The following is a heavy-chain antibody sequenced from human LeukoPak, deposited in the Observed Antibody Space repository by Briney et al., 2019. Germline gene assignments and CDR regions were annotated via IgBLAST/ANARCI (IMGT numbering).Heavy chain of an antibody. J-gene: IGHJ4*02. CDR1: GGSISSGGYS. V-gene: IGHV4-61*08. Sequence: SETLSLTCAVSGGSISSGGYSWSWIRQPPGKGLEWIGYIYYSGSTDYNPSLKSRVTISVDTSKNQFSLKLSSVTAADTAVYYCARHSAMVAGFDYWGQGTLVTVSS. CDR2: IYYSGST. CDR3: ARHSAMVAGFDY. D-gene: IGHD5-18*01.